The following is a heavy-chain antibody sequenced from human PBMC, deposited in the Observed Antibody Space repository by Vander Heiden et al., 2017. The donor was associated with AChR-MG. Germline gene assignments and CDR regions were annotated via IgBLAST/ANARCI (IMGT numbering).Heavy chain of an antibody. J-gene: IGHJ4*02. CDR3: STDPQWGH. CDR1: GLTFSNAW. D-gene: IGHD3-16*01. V-gene: IGHV3-15*01. CDR2: IKSKTDGETT. Sequence: EVQLVESGGGLVKQGGSLRLSCAASGLTFSNAWMNWVRQAPGKGLEWIGRIKSKTDGETTDYAAPVRGRITISREDSRNTLYLQMNSLKSEDTGVYVCSTDPQWGHWGQGTLVTVSS.